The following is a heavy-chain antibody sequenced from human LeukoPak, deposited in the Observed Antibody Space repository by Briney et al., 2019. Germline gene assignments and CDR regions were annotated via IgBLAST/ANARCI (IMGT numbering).Heavy chain of an antibody. CDR1: GYTFTSYG. CDR3: ARSRQEQQLVVGYYYYMDV. D-gene: IGHD6-13*01. V-gene: IGHV1-18*01. CDR2: ISAYNGNT. Sequence: ASVKVSCKASGYTFTSYGISWVRQAPGQGLEWMGWISAYNGNTNYAQKLQGRVTMTTDTSTSTAYMELSSLRSEDTAVYYCARSRQEQQLVVGYYYYMDVWGKGTTVTVSS. J-gene: IGHJ6*03.